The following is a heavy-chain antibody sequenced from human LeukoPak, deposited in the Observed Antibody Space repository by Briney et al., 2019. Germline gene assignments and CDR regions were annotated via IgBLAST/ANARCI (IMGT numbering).Heavy chain of an antibody. CDR2: ISYDGTNK. V-gene: IGHV3-30*18. Sequence: GGSLRLSCAASGFTFSNYAIHWIRQGPGKGLKWVAIISYDGTNKYYADSVKGRFSISRDNSKNTLYLQMNSLRPEDTAVYYCAKSWYYYDSSGYYKVYWGQGTLVTVSS. CDR1: GFTFSNYA. J-gene: IGHJ4*02. D-gene: IGHD3-22*01. CDR3: AKSWYYYDSSGYYKVY.